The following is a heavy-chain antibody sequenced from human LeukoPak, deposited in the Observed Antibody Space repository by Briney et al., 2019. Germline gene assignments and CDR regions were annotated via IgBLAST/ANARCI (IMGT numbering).Heavy chain of an antibody. CDR1: GFTFSSYS. Sequence: GGSLRLSCAASGFTFSSYSMNWVRQAPGKGLEWVSSISSSSYIYYADSVKGRFTISRDNAKNSLYLQMNSLRAEDTAVYYCARVKGTGSYYFGYWGQGTLVTVSS. V-gene: IGHV3-21*01. D-gene: IGHD3-10*01. J-gene: IGHJ4*02. CDR3: ARVKGTGSYYFGY. CDR2: ISSSSYI.